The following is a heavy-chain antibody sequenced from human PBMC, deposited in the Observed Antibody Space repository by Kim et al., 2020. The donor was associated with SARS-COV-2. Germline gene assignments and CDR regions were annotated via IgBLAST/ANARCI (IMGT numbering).Heavy chain of an antibody. V-gene: IGHV3-66*01. D-gene: IGHD2-2*01. CDR1: RFTDSSNY. CDR2: LYRGGTT. CDR3: ARYCDYTRCNGEGAGGGFDY. J-gene: IGHJ4*02. Sequence: WGTLRLSCAASRFTDSSNYISLVRQAPGKGLEWVSTLYRGGTTYYADSVKGRFTISRDISKSTLYLQMNSLRAEDTAVYYCARYCDYTRCNGEGAGGGFDYWGQGTLVTVSS.